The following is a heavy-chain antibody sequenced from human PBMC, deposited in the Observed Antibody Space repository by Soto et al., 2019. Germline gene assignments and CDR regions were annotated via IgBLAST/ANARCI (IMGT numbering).Heavy chain of an antibody. CDR1: GFTFDKYS. V-gene: IGHV3-23*01. D-gene: IGHD3-16*01. CDR2: VTGSGFTT. CDR3: ARESSKWLDITFLDL. Sequence: GGSLRLSCECSGFTFDKYSMTWVRQAPGKGLEWVATVTGSGFTTHHAEAVRGRFNISRDNSKNTVSLQMNSLRPEDTAVYYCARESSKWLDITFLDLWGQGALVTVSS. J-gene: IGHJ5*02.